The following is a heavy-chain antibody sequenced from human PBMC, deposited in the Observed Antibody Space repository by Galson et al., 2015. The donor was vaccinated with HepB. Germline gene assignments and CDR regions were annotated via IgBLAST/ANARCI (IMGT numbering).Heavy chain of an antibody. CDR3: AQDLTYYYGSGSYFVGMDV. J-gene: IGHJ6*02. D-gene: IGHD3-10*01. Sequence: SLRLSCAASGFTFEDYAMHWVRQVPGKGLEWVSGISWSSDFKGYADSVRGRFTISRDNAKYSLYLQMNSLRAEDTALYYCAQDLTYYYGSGSYFVGMDVWGQGTTVTVSS. CDR1: GFTFEDYA. CDR2: ISWSSDFK. V-gene: IGHV3-9*01.